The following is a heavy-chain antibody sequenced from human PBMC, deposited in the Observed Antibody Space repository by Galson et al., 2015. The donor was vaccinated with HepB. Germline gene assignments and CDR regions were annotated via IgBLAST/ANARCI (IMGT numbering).Heavy chain of an antibody. J-gene: IGHJ3*02. CDR3: ARGVGDIWFDAFDI. D-gene: IGHD2-15*01. CDR2: IIPIFGTA. V-gene: IGHV1-69*13. Sequence: SVKVSCKASGGTFSSYAISWVRQAPGQGLEWMGGIIPIFGTANYAQKFQGRVTITADESTSTAYMELSSLRSEDTAVYYCARGVGDIWFDAFDIWGQGTMVTVSS. CDR1: GGTFSSYA.